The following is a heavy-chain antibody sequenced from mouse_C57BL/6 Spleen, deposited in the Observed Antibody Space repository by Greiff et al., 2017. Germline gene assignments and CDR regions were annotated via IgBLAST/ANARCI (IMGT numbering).Heavy chain of an antibody. V-gene: IGHV1-53*01. Sequence: QVQLQQPGTELVKPGASVKLSCKASGYTFTSYWMHWVKQRPGQGLEWIGNINPSNGGTTYNEKFKSKATLTVDKSSRTAYMQLSSLTSEASAVYYCARYPPTVAEGDYWGQGTTLTVSS. CDR2: INPSNGGT. CDR3: ARYPPTVAEGDY. J-gene: IGHJ2*01. CDR1: GYTFTSYW. D-gene: IGHD1-1*01.